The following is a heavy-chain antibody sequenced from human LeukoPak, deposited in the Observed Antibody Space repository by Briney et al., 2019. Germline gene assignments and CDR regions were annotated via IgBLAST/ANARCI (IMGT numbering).Heavy chain of an antibody. CDR2: INTNTGNP. J-gene: IGHJ4*02. D-gene: IGHD6-19*01. CDR1: GYTFTSYA. V-gene: IGHV7-4-1*02. Sequence: ASVKVSCKASGYTFTSYAMNWVRQAPGQGLEWMGWINTNTGNPTYAQGFTGRFVFSLDTSVSTAYLQISSLKAEDTAVYYCARGEAVAGTAGYDYWGQETLVTVSS. CDR3: ARGEAVAGTAGYDY.